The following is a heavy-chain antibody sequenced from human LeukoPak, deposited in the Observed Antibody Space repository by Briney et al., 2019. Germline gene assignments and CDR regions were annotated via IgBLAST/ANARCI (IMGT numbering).Heavy chain of an antibody. D-gene: IGHD1-26*01. V-gene: IGHV3-49*04. CDR2: IRTKAYGGTT. CDR1: EFTFGDYA. J-gene: IGHJ4*02. Sequence: GGSLRLSCTASEFTFGDYAMSWVRQAPGKGLEWVGFIRTKAYGGTTEYAASVKGRFTISRDDSKSIVYLQMNSLKTEDTAVYYCARELSGSYYDFDYWGQGTLVTVSS. CDR3: ARELSGSYYDFDY.